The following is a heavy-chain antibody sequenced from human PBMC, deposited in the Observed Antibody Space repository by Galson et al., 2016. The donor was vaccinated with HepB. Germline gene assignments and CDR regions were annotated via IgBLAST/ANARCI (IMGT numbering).Heavy chain of an antibody. CDR3: ARLFNDYQYFGMDV. V-gene: IGHV3-21*01. J-gene: IGHJ6*02. D-gene: IGHD3-10*02. CDR1: GFIFSYYT. Sequence: SLRLSCAASGFIFSYYTMKWVRQAPGKGLEWVSSISSSSDNIYYADSMKGRFSISRDNATNSLYLQMNSLRAEDTAVYYCARLFNDYQYFGMDVWGQGTTVTVSS. CDR2: ISSSSDNI.